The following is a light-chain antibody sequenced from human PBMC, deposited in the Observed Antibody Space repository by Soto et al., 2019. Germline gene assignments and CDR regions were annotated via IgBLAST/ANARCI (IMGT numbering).Light chain of an antibody. J-gene: IGLJ1*01. V-gene: IGLV2-14*01. CDR1: SSDVGFYNY. Sequence: QSALTQPASVSGSPGQSIAISCTGSSSDVGFYNYVSWYQQHPGEVPKLIIFEVSNRPSGVSTRFSGSKSGNTASLTISGLQAEYEAAYYCSSSTTNSTRVFGTGAKLTVL. CDR3: SSSTTNSTRV. CDR2: EVS.